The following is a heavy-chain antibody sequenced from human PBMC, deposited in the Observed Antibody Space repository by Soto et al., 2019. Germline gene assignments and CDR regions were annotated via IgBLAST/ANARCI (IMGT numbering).Heavy chain of an antibody. D-gene: IGHD3-10*01. Sequence: QVQLQESGPGLVKPSETLSLTCAVSGDSISGSQWCSWVRLPPGKGLEWIGEISHTGTTNYNPSLKSRVTMSVDTPKYQFALNLTSVTAADTAVYYCARVIRSRDEYFDYWGQGTVGTFSP. CDR2: ISHTGTT. V-gene: IGHV4-4*02. J-gene: IGHJ4*02. CDR1: GDSISGSQW. CDR3: ARVIRSRDEYFDY.